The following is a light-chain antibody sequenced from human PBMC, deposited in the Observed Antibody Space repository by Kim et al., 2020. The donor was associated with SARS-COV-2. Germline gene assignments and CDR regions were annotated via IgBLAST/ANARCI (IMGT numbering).Light chain of an antibody. Sequence: GATGQTASITCSGDKLGDKYACWYQQKPGRSPVLVIYQDSERPSGIPERFSGSNSGNTATLTISGTQAMDEADYYCQAWDSSTAVFGGGTQLTVL. V-gene: IGLV3-1*01. CDR2: QDS. CDR1: KLGDKY. CDR3: QAWDSSTAV. J-gene: IGLJ2*01.